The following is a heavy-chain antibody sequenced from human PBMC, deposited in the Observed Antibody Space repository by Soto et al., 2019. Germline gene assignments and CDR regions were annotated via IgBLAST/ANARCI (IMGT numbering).Heavy chain of an antibody. D-gene: IGHD6-13*01. V-gene: IGHV4-39*01. CDR3: ARKRSEAAAGLYYYYYYMDV. Sequence: YWGWIRQPPGKGLEWIGSIYYSGSTYYNPSLKSRVTISVDTSKNQFSLKLSSVTAADTAVYYCARKRSEAAAGLYYYYYYMDVWGKGTTVTVSS. CDR1: Y. CDR2: IYYSGST. J-gene: IGHJ6*03.